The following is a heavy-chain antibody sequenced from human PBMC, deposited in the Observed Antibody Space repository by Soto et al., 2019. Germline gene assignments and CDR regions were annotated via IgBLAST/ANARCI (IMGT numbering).Heavy chain of an antibody. CDR3: AREDVSSSWYYDY. D-gene: IGHD6-13*01. J-gene: IGHJ4*02. V-gene: IGHV1-69*04. Sequence: SVKVSCKASGGTFSSYTISWVRQAPGQGLEWMGRIIPILGIANYAQKFQGRVTITADKSTSTAYMELSSLRSEDTAVYYCAREDVSSSWYYDYWGQGTLVTVSS. CDR2: IIPILGIA. CDR1: GGTFSSYT.